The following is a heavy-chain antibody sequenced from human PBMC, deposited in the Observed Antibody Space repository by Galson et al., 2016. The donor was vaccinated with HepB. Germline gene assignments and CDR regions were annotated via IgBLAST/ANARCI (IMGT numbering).Heavy chain of an antibody. Sequence: TLSLTCTVSGGSMSSGIYYWSWIRQHPGKGLEWIGYIYYSGTTYYSPSLKSRVTLTADETTNTVYMELNSLMSEDTAVYYCARGNSMTTVTTPLRRWGQGTLILVSP. CDR2: IYYSGTT. V-gene: IGHV4-30-4*08. J-gene: IGHJ4*02. D-gene: IGHD4-17*01. CDR3: ARGNSMTTVTTPLRR. CDR1: GGSMSSGIYY.